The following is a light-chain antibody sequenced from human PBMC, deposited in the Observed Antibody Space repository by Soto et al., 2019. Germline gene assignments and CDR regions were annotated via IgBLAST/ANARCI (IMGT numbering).Light chain of an antibody. J-gene: IGLJ1*01. Sequence: SYELTQPPSVSVAPGQTARITCGGNNIESKSVHWYQQRPGQAPVLVVYDDSDRPSGIPERFSGSNSGNTATLTIRRVEAGDEADYYCQVWDSSSELDVFATGTKVTVL. CDR2: DDS. CDR1: NIESKS. CDR3: QVWDSSSELDV. V-gene: IGLV3-21*02.